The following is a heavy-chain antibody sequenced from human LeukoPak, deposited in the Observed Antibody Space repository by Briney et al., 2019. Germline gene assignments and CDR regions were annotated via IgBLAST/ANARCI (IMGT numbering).Heavy chain of an antibody. CDR2: ISIISSTI. D-gene: IGHD5-12*01. CDR3: ARTYERELDY. J-gene: IGHJ4*02. Sequence: GGSLRLSCAASGFTFSSYHMNWVRQAPGKRLEWVSYISIISSTIYYADSVKGRFTIPRDDAKNSVYLQTNSLRAEDTAVYYCARTYERELDYWGQGTLVTVSS. CDR1: GFTFSSYH. V-gene: IGHV3-48*01.